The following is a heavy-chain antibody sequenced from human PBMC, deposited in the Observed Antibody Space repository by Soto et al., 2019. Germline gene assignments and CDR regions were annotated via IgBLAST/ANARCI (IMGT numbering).Heavy chain of an antibody. CDR1: GYTFTSYA. J-gene: IGHJ4*02. CDR2: INAGNGNT. V-gene: IGHV1-3*05. D-gene: IGHD2-21*02. Sequence: QAQLVQSGAEEKKPGASVKVSCKASGYTFTSYAMRWVRQAPGQRLEWMGWINAGNGNTKYSQKFQGRVTITRDTSASTAYMELSCLRSEDTAVYYCARSIVVVTALDYWGQGTLVTVSS. CDR3: ARSIVVVTALDY.